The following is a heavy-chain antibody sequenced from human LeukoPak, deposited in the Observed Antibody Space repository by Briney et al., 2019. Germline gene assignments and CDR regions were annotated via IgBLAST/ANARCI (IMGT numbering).Heavy chain of an antibody. J-gene: IGHJ4*02. CDR2: ISAYNGNT. D-gene: IGHD6-13*01. CDR1: GYTFTTYT. Sequence: ASVKVSCKASGYTFTTYTISWVRQAPGQGLEWMGWISAYNGNTNYAQKLQGRVTMTTDTSTSTAYMELRSLRSDDTAVYYCARTGSSWPEFDYWGQGTLVTVSS. CDR3: ARTGSSWPEFDY. V-gene: IGHV1-18*01.